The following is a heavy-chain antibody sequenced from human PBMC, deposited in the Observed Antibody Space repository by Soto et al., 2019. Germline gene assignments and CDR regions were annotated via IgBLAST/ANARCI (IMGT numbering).Heavy chain of an antibody. CDR2: IYYSGST. Sequence: SETLSLTCTVSGGSISSGGYYWSWIRQHPGKGLEWIGYIYYSGSTNYNPSLKSRVTISVDTSKNQFSLKLSSVTAADTAVYYCARGRDIVATITHYYFDYWGQGTLVTVSS. CDR1: GGSISSGGYY. CDR3: ARGRDIVATITHYYFDY. J-gene: IGHJ4*02. D-gene: IGHD5-12*01. V-gene: IGHV4-31*03.